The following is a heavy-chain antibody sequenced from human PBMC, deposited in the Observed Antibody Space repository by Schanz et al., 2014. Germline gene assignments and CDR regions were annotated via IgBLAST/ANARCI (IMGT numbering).Heavy chain of an antibody. V-gene: IGHV3-23*04. D-gene: IGHD3-22*01. CDR1: GFTFNNYD. Sequence: EVQLVESGGGLVQPGGSLRLSCAASGFTFNNYDMNWVRLVPGKGLECVSGISGGGGSAYYEDSVKGRFTISRDNSKNTLYLQMSSRRAEDTAVYYCAKVWGSDYFYPFDYWGQGTLVTVSS. CDR2: ISGGGGSA. J-gene: IGHJ4*02. CDR3: AKVWGSDYFYPFDY.